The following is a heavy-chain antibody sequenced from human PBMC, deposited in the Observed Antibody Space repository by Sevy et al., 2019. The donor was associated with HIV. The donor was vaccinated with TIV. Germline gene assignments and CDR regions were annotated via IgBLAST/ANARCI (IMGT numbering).Heavy chain of an antibody. D-gene: IGHD3-22*01. CDR2: IKGKIDGETT. CDR1: GFNLNNAS. CDR3: ATAPGYYDSAPFDY. Sequence: GGSLRLSCAVSGFNLNNASMNWVRQAPGTGLQWVGLIKGKIDGETTDYAAPVKGRFTISRDDSKNTLFLQMNSLKIEDTAVYYCATAPGYYDSAPFDYWGPGTLVTVSS. V-gene: IGHV3-15*01. J-gene: IGHJ4*02.